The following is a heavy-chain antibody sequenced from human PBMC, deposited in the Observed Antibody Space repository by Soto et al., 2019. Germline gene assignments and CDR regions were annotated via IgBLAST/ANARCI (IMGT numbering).Heavy chain of an antibody. CDR2: LFGSGDPI. CDR3: AKDAIANNGIWEPFDM. CDR1: GFNFPANA. V-gene: IGHV3-23*01. D-gene: IGHD2-8*01. J-gene: IGHJ3*02. Sequence: EVQLLESGGGLVQPGGSLSLSFEAPGFNFPANAMSWVRRAQGKGREGVSVLFGSGDPIFYAASGRGRFTVSRDNSKNTLFLQMSSLRADDTAIYYCAKDAIANNGIWEPFDMWGRGTGVTVSS.